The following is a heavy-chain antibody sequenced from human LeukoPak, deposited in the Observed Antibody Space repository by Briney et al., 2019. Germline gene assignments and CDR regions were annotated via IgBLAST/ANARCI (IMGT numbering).Heavy chain of an antibody. J-gene: IGHJ1*01. D-gene: IGHD1-26*01. Sequence: GGSLRLSCAASGFTFSSYGMHWVRQAPGKGLEWVSYISRTSTETFYTDSVKGRFTISRDNAKKSLYLQMNSLRAEDTAVYYCATQWELHPAFWGQGTLVTVSS. CDR2: ISRTSTET. CDR1: GFTFSSYG. CDR3: ATQWELHPAF. V-gene: IGHV3-48*01.